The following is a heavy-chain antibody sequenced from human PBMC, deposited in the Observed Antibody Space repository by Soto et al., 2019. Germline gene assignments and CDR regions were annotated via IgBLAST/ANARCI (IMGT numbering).Heavy chain of an antibody. CDR2: ISGYNGNP. CDR3: AIDGGQTVVDA. Sequence: QVQLVQSGAEVRKPGASVNVSCKASGYTFRTHGITWVRQAPGQWLEWMGWISGYNGNPKYAQKFQDRVTMTTDTSTSTAYMEVRSLTSDATAGYYCAIDGGQTVVDAWGQGTLVTVSA. V-gene: IGHV1-18*01. D-gene: IGHD3-16*01. J-gene: IGHJ5*02. CDR1: GYTFRTHG.